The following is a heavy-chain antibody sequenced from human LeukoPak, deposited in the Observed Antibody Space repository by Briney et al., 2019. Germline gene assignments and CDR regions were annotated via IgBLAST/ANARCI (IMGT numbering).Heavy chain of an antibody. CDR1: GYTVTNYY. J-gene: IGHJ4*02. V-gene: IGHV1-46*01. D-gene: IGHD2-21*01. Sequence: ASVKVSCKASGYTVTNYYMHWVRQAPGQRLEWMGMINPSISSRTYAQKFQGRVTVTSDTSTSTVYMEVSSLRSEDTAIYYCARSGMWFSTNDWGQGTLVTVSS. CDR3: ARSGMWFSTND. CDR2: INPSISSR.